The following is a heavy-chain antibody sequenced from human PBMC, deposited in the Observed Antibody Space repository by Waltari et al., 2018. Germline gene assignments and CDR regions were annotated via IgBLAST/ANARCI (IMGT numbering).Heavy chain of an antibody. CDR2: SYYSGST. CDR1: GGSISSSSYY. CDR3: ARDSIGSYYALDI. J-gene: IGHJ3*02. V-gene: IGHV4-39*07. Sequence: QLQLQESGPGLVKPSETLSLPCTVSGGSISSSSYYWGWIRQPPGKGLEWIGRSYYSGSTYYNPALKSRGTISGDTSKNQVSLKLSSVTAAVTAVYYWARDSIGSYYALDIWGQGTMVTVSS. D-gene: IGHD1-26*01.